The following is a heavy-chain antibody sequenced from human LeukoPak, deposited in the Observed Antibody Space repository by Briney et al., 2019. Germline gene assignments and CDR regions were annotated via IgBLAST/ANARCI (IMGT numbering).Heavy chain of an antibody. CDR2: IYTSGST. Sequence: SETLSLTCTVSGGSISSYYWSWIRQPAGKGLEWIGRIYTSGSTNYNPSLKSRVTMSVDTSKNQFSLKLSSVTAADTAVYYCARDMEQWLVRDYYCYMDVWGKGTTVTVSS. CDR3: ARDMEQWLVRDYYCYMDV. CDR1: GGSISSYY. J-gene: IGHJ6*03. D-gene: IGHD6-19*01. V-gene: IGHV4-4*07.